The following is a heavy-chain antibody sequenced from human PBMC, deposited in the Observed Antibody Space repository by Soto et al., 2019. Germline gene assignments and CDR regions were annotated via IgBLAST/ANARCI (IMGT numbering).Heavy chain of an antibody. CDR1: GFTFSSYA. CDR2: ISGSGGST. V-gene: IGHV3-23*01. CDR3: ASYCSGGSCYSHDAFDI. D-gene: IGHD2-15*01. Sequence: GGSLRLSCAASGFTFSSYAMSWVRQAPGKGLEWVSAISGSGGSTYYADSVKGRFTISRYNSKNTLYLQMNSLRAEDTAVYYCASYCSGGSCYSHDAFDIWGQGTMVTVSS. J-gene: IGHJ3*02.